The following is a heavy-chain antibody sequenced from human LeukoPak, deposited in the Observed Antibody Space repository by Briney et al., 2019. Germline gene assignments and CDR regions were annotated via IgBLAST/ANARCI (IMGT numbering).Heavy chain of an antibody. Sequence: PGGSLRLSCAASGFTFSSYSMNWVRQAPGKGLEWVSYISSSSSTIYYADSVKGRFTISRDNAKNSLYLQMNSLRAEDPAVYYCARGGSSWPLPFDYWGQGTLVTVSS. CDR1: GFTFSSYS. CDR3: ARGGSSWPLPFDY. J-gene: IGHJ4*02. CDR2: ISSSSSTI. D-gene: IGHD6-13*01. V-gene: IGHV3-48*01.